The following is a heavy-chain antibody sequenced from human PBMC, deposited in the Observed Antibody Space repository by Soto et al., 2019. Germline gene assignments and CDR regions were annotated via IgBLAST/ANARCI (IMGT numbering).Heavy chain of an antibody. CDR2: ISPEGSEK. J-gene: IGHJ4*02. Sequence: ESGGGLVQPGGSLRLSCAVSRFIFSDYWMTWVRQAPGKGLEWVATISPEGSEKYYVDSLKGRFTISRDNAKNSLYLQMISLRAEDTALYYCARARIDYWGRGTLITVSS. CDR1: RFIFSDYW. V-gene: IGHV3-7*03. CDR3: ARARIDY.